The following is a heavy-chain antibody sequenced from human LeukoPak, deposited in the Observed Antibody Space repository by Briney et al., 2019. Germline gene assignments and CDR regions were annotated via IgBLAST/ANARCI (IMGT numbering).Heavy chain of an antibody. V-gene: IGHV3-48*03. J-gene: IGHJ4*02. Sequence: PGGSLRLSCAASGFTFSSYEMNWVRQAPGKGLEWVSHISSRGNTIYNADSVKGRFTISRDNAENSMYLQMTSLRAEDSAVYYCARGGPRSGRYHGLFDYWGQGTLVTVSS. CDR1: GFTFSSYE. CDR3: ARGGPRSGRYHGLFDY. CDR2: ISSRGNTI. D-gene: IGHD1-26*01.